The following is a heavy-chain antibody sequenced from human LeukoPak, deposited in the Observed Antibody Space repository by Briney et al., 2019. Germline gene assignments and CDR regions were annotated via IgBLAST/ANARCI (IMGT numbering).Heavy chain of an antibody. CDR2: INHSGST. CDR1: GGSFSGYY. Sequence: PSETLSLTCAVYGGSFSGYYWSWIRQPPGKGPEWIGEINHSGSTNYNPSLKSRVTISVDTSKNQFSLKLSSVTAADTAVYYCARVGVDYYDSSGSGGDFDYWGQGTLVTVSS. V-gene: IGHV4-34*01. D-gene: IGHD3-22*01. J-gene: IGHJ4*02. CDR3: ARVGVDYYDSSGSGGDFDY.